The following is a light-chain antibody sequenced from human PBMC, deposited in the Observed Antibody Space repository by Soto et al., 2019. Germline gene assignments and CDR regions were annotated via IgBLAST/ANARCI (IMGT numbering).Light chain of an antibody. V-gene: IGLV1-44*01. Sequence: QSVLTQPPSASGTPGQRVTISCSGSSSNIGSNTVNWYQQLPGTAPKLLIYSNNQRPSGVPDRFSGSKSGTSASLAISGLQSEDEDDYYCAAWDDSLNGHYVFGTGTKVTV. CDR1: SSNIGSNT. J-gene: IGLJ1*01. CDR3: AAWDDSLNGHYV. CDR2: SNN.